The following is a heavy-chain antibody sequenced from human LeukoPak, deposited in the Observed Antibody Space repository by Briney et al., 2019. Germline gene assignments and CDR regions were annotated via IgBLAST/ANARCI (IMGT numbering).Heavy chain of an antibody. Sequence: GASVKVSCKASGYTFTGYYMHWVRQAPGQGLEWMGWINPNSGGTNYAQKFQGWVTMTRDTSISTAYMELSRLRSDDTAVYYCARGVVVPAAPGGAFDIWGQGTMVTVSS. D-gene: IGHD2-2*01. CDR1: GYTFTGYY. V-gene: IGHV1-2*04. J-gene: IGHJ3*02. CDR3: ARGVVVPAAPGGAFDI. CDR2: INPNSGGT.